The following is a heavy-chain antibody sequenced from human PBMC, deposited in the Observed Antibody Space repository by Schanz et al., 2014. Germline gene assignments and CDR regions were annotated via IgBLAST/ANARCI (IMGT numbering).Heavy chain of an antibody. CDR1: GYSFTDYA. J-gene: IGHJ3*02. Sequence: QVQLVQSGVEVKRPGASVRVSCKASGYSFTDYAIHCVRQAPGQGLEWMGLINPYDDTIDYAKKFQGRFTMTRDTSTTTVYMELSSLRSDDTAMYYCVTEKRMESGTWAKAFDIWGQGTWVTGSS. D-gene: IGHD3-3*01. CDR3: VTEKRMESGTWAKAFDI. CDR2: INPYDDTI. V-gene: IGHV1-18*01.